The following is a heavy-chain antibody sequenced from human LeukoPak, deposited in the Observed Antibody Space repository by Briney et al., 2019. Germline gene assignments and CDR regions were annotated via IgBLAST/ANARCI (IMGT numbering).Heavy chain of an antibody. CDR2: ISSSSAYT. CDR1: GFTFSDYY. D-gene: IGHD4-17*01. J-gene: IGHJ4*02. CDR3: ARDPGGDYGVFYFDR. Sequence: GGSLRLSCAASGFTFSDYYMSWIRQAPGKGLEWISYISSSSAYTNYADSVKGRFTISRDNAKNSLYLQMNSLRVEDTAVYYCARDPGGDYGVFYFDRWGQGTLVTVAS. V-gene: IGHV3-11*06.